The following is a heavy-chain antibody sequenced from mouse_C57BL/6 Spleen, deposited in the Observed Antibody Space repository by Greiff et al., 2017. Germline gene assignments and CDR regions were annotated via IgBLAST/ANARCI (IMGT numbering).Heavy chain of an antibody. CDR2: IYPGDGDT. CDR1: GYAFSSSW. CDR3: AIYAMDY. V-gene: IGHV1-82*01. J-gene: IGHJ4*01. Sequence: VQLQQSGPELVKPGASVKISCKASGYAFSSSWMNWVKQRPGKGLEWIGRIYPGDGDTNYNGKFKGQATLTADKSSSTAYMQLSSLTSEDSAVYFCAIYAMDYWGQGTSVTVSS.